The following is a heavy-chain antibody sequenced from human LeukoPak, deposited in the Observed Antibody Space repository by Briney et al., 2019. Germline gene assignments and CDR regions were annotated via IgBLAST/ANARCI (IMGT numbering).Heavy chain of an antibody. Sequence: GASVKVSCKASGYTFTSYAMHWVRQAPGQRLEWMGWINAGNGNTKYSQKFQGRVTITRDTSASTAYMELSSLRSEDTAVYYCATGGHRMNYYYMDVWGKGTTVTVSS. D-gene: IGHD1-14*01. V-gene: IGHV1-3*01. CDR2: INAGNGNT. CDR3: ATGGHRMNYYYMDV. CDR1: GYTFTSYA. J-gene: IGHJ6*03.